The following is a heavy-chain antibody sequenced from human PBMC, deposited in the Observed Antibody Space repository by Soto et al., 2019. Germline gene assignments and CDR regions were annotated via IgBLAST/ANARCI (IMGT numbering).Heavy chain of an antibody. V-gene: IGHV1-69*01. Sequence: QVQLVQSGAEVKKPGSSVKVSCKASGGTFSSYAISWVRQAPGQGLEWMGGIIPIFGTANYAQKFQGRVTITADESTSTAYMELSSLRTEDTAVYYCARNGQKEEYSSYFDYWGQGTLVTVSS. CDR3: ARNGQKEEYSSYFDY. CDR2: IIPIFGTA. J-gene: IGHJ4*02. D-gene: IGHD6-6*01. CDR1: GGTFSSYA.